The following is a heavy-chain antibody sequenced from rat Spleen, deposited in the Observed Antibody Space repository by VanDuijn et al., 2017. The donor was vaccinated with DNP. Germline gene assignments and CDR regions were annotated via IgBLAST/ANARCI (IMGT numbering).Heavy chain of an antibody. V-gene: IGHV5-7*01. D-gene: IGHD3-1*01. J-gene: IGHJ1*01. CDR2: ISPSGSRP. Sequence: EVRLVESGGGLVQPGRSLKLSCAASGFTFSDYAMAWVRQAPKKGLEWVATISPSGSRPYSPDSVKGRFTISRDDAKGSLYLQMNSLRSEDTATYYCARGSTSIYWYFDFWGPGTMVTVSS. CDR3: ARGSTSIYWYFDF. CDR1: GFTFSDYA.